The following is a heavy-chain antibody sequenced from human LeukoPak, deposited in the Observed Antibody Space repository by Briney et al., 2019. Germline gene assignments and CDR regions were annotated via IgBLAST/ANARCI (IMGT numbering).Heavy chain of an antibody. CDR1: GYTFTSYG. V-gene: IGHV1-18*01. D-gene: IGHD3-3*01. J-gene: IGHJ4*02. Sequence: GASVKVSCKASGYTFTSYGISWVRQAPGQGLEWMGWISAYNGNTNYAQKLQGGVTMTTDTSTSTAYMELRSLRSDDTAVYYCARGITIFGVDYFDYWGQGTLVTDSS. CDR2: ISAYNGNT. CDR3: ARGITIFGVDYFDY.